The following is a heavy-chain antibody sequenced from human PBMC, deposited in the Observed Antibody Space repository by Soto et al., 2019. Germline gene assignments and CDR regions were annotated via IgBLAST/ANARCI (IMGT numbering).Heavy chain of an antibody. J-gene: IGHJ4*02. CDR3: ATSPYSYDTSGYLDY. CDR2: IIPLFGTT. Sequence: QVQLVQSGAEVKEPGSSVTVSCRASGGTFSNYAINWVRQAPGQGLEWMAGIIPLFGTTNYAQKFQGRVTITADESTSTAHMALTSLRAEDTAVFYCATSPYSYDTSGYLDYGGQGTMVTVSS. D-gene: IGHD3-22*01. V-gene: IGHV1-69*12. CDR1: GGTFSNYA.